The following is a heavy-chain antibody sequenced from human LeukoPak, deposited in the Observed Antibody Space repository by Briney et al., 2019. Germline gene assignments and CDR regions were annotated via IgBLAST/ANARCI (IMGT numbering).Heavy chain of an antibody. CDR2: ISGSGGST. Sequence: QTGGSLRLSCAASGFTFSSYGMSWVRQAPGKGLEWVSAISGSGGSTYYADSVKGRFTISRDNSKNTLYLQMNSLRAEDTAVYYCAAVRGYYYYYMDVWGKGTTVTISS. CDR1: GFTFSSYG. J-gene: IGHJ6*03. D-gene: IGHD3-10*01. V-gene: IGHV3-23*01. CDR3: AAVRGYYYYYMDV.